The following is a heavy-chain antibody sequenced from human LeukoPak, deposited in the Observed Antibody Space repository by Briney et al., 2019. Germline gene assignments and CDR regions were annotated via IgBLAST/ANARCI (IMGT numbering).Heavy chain of an antibody. CDR2: ISYDGSNK. CDR3: AKMKEDDY. CDR1: GFTFSSYG. J-gene: IGHJ4*02. Sequence: GGSLRLSCAASGFTFSSYGMHWVRQAPGKGLEWVAVISYDGSNKYYADSVKGRFTTSRDNSKNTLYLQMNSLRAEDTAVYYCAKMKEDDYWGRGTLVTVSS. V-gene: IGHV3-30*18.